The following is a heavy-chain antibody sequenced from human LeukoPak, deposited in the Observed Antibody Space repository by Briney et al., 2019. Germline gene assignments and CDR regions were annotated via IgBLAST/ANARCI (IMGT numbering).Heavy chain of an antibody. CDR2: INERGTT. V-gene: IGHV4-61*08. CDR1: GGSISSGGYS. J-gene: IGHJ4*02. Sequence: SETLSLTCAVSGGSISSGGYSWSWIRQAPGKGLEWIGEINERGTTNYNPSLKGRVTISVDTSKKQMSLRLSSVTAAETAVYYCALNGGSGASIGSWFYWGQGTLVSVSS. D-gene: IGHD3-10*01. CDR3: ALNGGSGASIGSWFY.